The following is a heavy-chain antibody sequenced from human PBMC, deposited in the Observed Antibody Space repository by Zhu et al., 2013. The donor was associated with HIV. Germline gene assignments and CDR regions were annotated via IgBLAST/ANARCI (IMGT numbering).Heavy chain of an antibody. V-gene: IGHV1-2*02. CDR2: ISPNSGDT. CDR3: ARSRTLEEAEYFQH. Sequence: QVQLVQSGAEVKKPGASVKVSCKASGYTFTAYFIHWVRQAPGQGLEWMGWISPNSGDTNYAQKFQGRVTMTRDTSISTAYMELSRLTSDDTAVYYCARSRTLEEAEYFQHWGQGTLVIVSS. CDR1: GYTFTAYF. D-gene: IGHD1-1*01. J-gene: IGHJ1*01.